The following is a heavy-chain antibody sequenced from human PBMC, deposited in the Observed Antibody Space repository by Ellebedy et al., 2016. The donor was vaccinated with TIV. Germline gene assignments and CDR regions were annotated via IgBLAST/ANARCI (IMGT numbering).Heavy chain of an antibody. D-gene: IGHD3-22*01. Sequence: GGSLRLSCAASGFTFDDYAMHWVRQAPGKGLEWVSGISWNSGSIGYADSVKGRFTISRDNAKNSLYLQMNSLRAEDTAVYYCARASRHYYDSSGYLPDYWGQGTLVTVSP. CDR1: GFTFDDYA. CDR2: ISWNSGSI. CDR3: ARASRHYYDSSGYLPDY. V-gene: IGHV3-9*01. J-gene: IGHJ4*02.